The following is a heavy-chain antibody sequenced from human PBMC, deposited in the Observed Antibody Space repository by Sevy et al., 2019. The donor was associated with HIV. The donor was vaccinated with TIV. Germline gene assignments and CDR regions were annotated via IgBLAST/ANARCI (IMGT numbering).Heavy chain of an antibody. CDR1: GFTFSNYV. CDR2: ISGSGDST. V-gene: IGHV3-23*01. D-gene: IGHD3-3*01. CDR3: AKLYYDFWSGYYPHTFDF. Sequence: GGSLRLSCVASGFTFSNYVMSWVRQAPGKGLEWVSDISGSGDSTYYADSVKGRFTISRDNSKNTLYLQMSSLRADDRAVYYCAKLYYDFWSGYYPHTFDFWGQGTMVTVSS. J-gene: IGHJ3*01.